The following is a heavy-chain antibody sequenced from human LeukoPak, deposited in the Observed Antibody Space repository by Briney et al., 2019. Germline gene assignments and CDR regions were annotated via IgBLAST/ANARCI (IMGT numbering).Heavy chain of an antibody. D-gene: IGHD4-23*01. Sequence: SVKVSCKASGGTFISYAISWVRQAPGQGLEWMGGIIPIFGTANYAQKFQGRVTITADESTSTAYMELSSLRSEDTAVYYCARETPTVVTGNYYGMDVWGQGTTVTVSS. CDR1: GGTFISYA. CDR3: ARETPTVVTGNYYGMDV. J-gene: IGHJ6*02. CDR2: IIPIFGTA. V-gene: IGHV1-69*13.